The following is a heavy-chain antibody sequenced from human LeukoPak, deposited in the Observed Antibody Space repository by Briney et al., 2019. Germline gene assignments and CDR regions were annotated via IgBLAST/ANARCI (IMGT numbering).Heavy chain of an antibody. CDR1: GGTFSSYA. J-gene: IGHJ4*02. CDR2: IIPIFGTA. V-gene: IGHV1-69*05. Sequence: SVKVSCKASGGTFSSYAISWVRQAPGQGLEWMGGIIPIFGTANYAQKFQGRVTITTDESTSTAYMELSSLRSEDTAVYYCARHSHNYDSWSGYPLDYWGQGTLVTVSS. CDR3: ARHSHNYDSWSGYPLDY. D-gene: IGHD3-3*01.